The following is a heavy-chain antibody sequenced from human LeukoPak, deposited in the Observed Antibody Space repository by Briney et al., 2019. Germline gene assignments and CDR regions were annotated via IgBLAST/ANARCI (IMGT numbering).Heavy chain of an antibody. D-gene: IGHD4-17*01. CDR1: GFTFSSYG. J-gene: IGHJ4*02. CDR3: ARSPNYGDYSSVDY. CDR2: IWYDGSNK. V-gene: IGHV3-33*01. Sequence: GGSLRLSCAASGFTFSSYGMHWVRQAPGKGLEWVAVIWYDGSNKYYADSVKGRFTISRDNSKNTLYLQMNSLRAEDTAVYYCARSPNYGDYSSVDYGGQGTLVTVSS.